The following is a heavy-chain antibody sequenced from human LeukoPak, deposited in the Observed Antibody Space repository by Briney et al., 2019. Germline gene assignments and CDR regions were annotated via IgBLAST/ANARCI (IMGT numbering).Heavy chain of an antibody. D-gene: IGHD1-26*01. CDR1: GGSIGSGGYY. CDR2: IYYSGST. CDR3: ARLPHSGSYFETSLEAVDY. V-gene: IGHV4-39*07. J-gene: IGHJ4*02. Sequence: PSETLSLTGTVSGGSIGSGGYYWSGFGQPPGRGLEEIGRIYYSGSTYYNPSLKSGVTIPVAPSKNQFSLKLSSVTAADTAVYYCARLPHSGSYFETSLEAVDYWGQGTLVTVSS.